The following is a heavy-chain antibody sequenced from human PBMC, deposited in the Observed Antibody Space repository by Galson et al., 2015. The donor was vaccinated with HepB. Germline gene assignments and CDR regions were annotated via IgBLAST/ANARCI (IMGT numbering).Heavy chain of an antibody. V-gene: IGHV3-30*19. J-gene: IGHJ4*02. Sequence: SLRLSCAASGFTFSSYGMHWVRQAPGKGLEGVAVISYDGSNKYYADSVKGRFTISRDNSKNTLYLQMNSLRAEDTAVYYCARAKGGYCSGGSCYGLRALLDYWGQGTLVTVSS. CDR3: ARAKGGYCSGGSCYGLRALLDY. CDR1: GFTFSSYG. CDR2: ISYDGSNK. D-gene: IGHD2-15*01.